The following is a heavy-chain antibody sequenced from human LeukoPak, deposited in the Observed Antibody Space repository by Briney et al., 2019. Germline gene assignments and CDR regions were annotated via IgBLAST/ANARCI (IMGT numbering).Heavy chain of an antibody. Sequence: SETLSLTCAVYGGSFSGYYWSWIRQPPGKGLEWTGEINHSGSTNYNPSLKSRVTISVDTSKNQFSLKLSSVTAADTAVYYCASSTRITMVRGVIYDYWGQGTLVTVSS. V-gene: IGHV4-34*01. D-gene: IGHD3-10*01. CDR3: ASSTRITMVRGVIYDY. CDR2: INHSGST. CDR1: GGSFSGYY. J-gene: IGHJ4*02.